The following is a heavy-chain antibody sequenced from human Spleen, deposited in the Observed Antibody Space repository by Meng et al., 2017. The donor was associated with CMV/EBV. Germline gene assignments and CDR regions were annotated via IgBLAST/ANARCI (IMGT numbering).Heavy chain of an antibody. CDR3: ARHRRDGFDY. J-gene: IGHJ4*02. CDR2: PYYSGGT. V-gene: IGHV4-39*01. D-gene: IGHD5-24*01. CDR1: GCSVSRVSYS. Sequence: CPVFGCSVSRVSYSWGWLRQPPGRGLGWIGSPYYSGGTYYNPSLKSRLTISVDTPKNQFSLKLSSVTAADTAVYYCARHRRDGFDYWGQGTLVTVSS.